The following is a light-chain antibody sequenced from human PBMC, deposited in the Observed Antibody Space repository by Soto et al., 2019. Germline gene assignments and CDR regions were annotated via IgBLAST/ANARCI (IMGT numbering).Light chain of an antibody. CDR1: QSVSSN. CDR2: GAS. J-gene: IGKJ1*01. CDR3: QQDNNWPPWT. V-gene: IGKV3-15*01. Sequence: EIVMTQSPATLSVSPGERATLSCRASQSVSSNLAWYQQKPGQAPRLLIYGASTRATGIPTRFSGRGSGTEFAPTIGGLQSEDFAVYHCQQDNNWPPWTYGQGTKVEIK.